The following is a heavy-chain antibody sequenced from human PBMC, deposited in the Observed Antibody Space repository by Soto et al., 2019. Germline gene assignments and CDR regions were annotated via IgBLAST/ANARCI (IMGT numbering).Heavy chain of an antibody. D-gene: IGHD2-21*01. V-gene: IGHV4-39*02. CDR2: VDYAGAT. CDR3: ATRILRPSDY. CDR1: GASVTDSRYF. J-gene: IGHJ4*02. Sequence: QLHLQESGPGLVNPSETLSLTCTVSGASVTDSRYFWGWIRQPPGKGLEWIATVDYAGATYYNSSLNSTVRISVDRSKNPISLRLDSVTAADTAVYYCATRILRPSDYWGQGTLVTVSS.